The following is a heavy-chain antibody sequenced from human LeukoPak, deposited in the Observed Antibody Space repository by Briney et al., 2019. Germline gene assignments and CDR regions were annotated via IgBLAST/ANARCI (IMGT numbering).Heavy chain of an antibody. CDR2: ISAYNGNT. V-gene: IGHV1-18*01. Sequence: ASVKVSCKASGYTFTSYGISWVRQAPGQGLEWMGWISAYNGNTNYAQKLQGRVTMTTDTSTSTAYMERRSLRSDDTAVYYCARVYSSGWYRKDYFDYWGQGTLVTVSS. D-gene: IGHD6-19*01. CDR3: ARVYSSGWYRKDYFDY. CDR1: GYTFTSYG. J-gene: IGHJ4*02.